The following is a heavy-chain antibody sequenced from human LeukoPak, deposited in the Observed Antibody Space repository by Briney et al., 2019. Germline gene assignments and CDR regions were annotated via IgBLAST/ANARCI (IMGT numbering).Heavy chain of an antibody. CDR3: AKDIGMGPAIDAFDI. Sequence: GGSLRLSCAASGFTFVDYAMHWVRQAPGKGLEWVSGISWNSGSIGYADSVKGRFTISRDNAKNYLYLQMNSLRAEDTALYYCAKDIGMGPAIDAFDIWGQGTMVTVSS. CDR1: GFTFVDYA. CDR2: ISWNSGSI. D-gene: IGHD1-26*01. J-gene: IGHJ3*02. V-gene: IGHV3-9*01.